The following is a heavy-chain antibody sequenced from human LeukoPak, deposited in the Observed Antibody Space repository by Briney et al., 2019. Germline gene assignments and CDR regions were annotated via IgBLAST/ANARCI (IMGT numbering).Heavy chain of an antibody. CDR2: IYYSGST. J-gene: IGHJ4*02. Sequence: PSETLSLTCAVSGGSISSHYWSWIRQPPGKGLEWIGYIYYSGSTNYNPSLKSRVTISVDTSKNQCSLKLSSVTAADTAVYYCARDTVAGTYDYWGQGTLVTVSS. V-gene: IGHV4-59*11. D-gene: IGHD6-19*01. CDR1: GGSISSHY. CDR3: ARDTVAGTYDY.